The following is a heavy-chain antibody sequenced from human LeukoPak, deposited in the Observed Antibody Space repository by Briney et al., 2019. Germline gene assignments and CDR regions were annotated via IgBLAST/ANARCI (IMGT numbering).Heavy chain of an antibody. CDR1: GGSISNYY. CDR2: IYTSGSS. Sequence: PSETLSLTCTVSGGSISNYYWSWIRQPPGKGLEWIGFIYTSGSSDHNPSLKSRVTISLDTSKNQFSLKLSSVTAADTAVYYCARHDFDYSSSSDHFFDPWGQGTLVTVSS. CDR3: ARHDFDYSSSSDHFFDP. D-gene: IGHD6-6*01. V-gene: IGHV4-4*09. J-gene: IGHJ5*02.